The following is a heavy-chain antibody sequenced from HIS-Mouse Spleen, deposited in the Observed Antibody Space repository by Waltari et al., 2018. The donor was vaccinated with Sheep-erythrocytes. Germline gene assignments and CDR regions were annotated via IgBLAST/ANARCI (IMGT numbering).Heavy chain of an antibody. V-gene: IGHV4-34*01. Sequence: QVQLQQWGAGLLKPSETLSLTCAGYGGSFSGYYWSWIRQPPGKGPEWIGEINHSGSTNYNPSLKSRVTISVDTSKNQFARKLSSVTAADTAVYYCALSVDLAGAFDIWGQGTMVTVSS. CDR3: ALSVDLAGAFDI. CDR2: INHSGST. J-gene: IGHJ3*02. D-gene: IGHD6-19*01. CDR1: GGSFSGYY.